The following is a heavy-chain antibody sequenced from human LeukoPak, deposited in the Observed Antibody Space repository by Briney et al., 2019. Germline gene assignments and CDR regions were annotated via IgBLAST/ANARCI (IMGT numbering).Heavy chain of an antibody. D-gene: IGHD5-18*01. CDR1: GVTFISTA. V-gene: IGHV1-69*05. CDR3: ARGMGYSYVLDY. J-gene: IGHJ4*02. Sequence: ASVKVSCKASGVTFISTAINWGRQAPGQRLEWMGRIIPMYGSPNHAQKFQGRVTITTDESMSTAYMELNSLTSEDTAVYFCARGMGYSYVLDYWGQGTLVIVSS. CDR2: IIPMYGSP.